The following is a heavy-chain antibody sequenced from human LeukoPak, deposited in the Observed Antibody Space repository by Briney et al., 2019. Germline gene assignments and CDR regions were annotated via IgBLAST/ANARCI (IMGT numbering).Heavy chain of an antibody. CDR3: AKDPRNSGYVNWFDP. V-gene: IGHV3-23*01. J-gene: IGHJ5*02. CDR2: ISGNGRST. CDR1: GFIFRIYA. Sequence: GSLRLSCAASGFIFRIYAMSWVRQPPGKGLEWVSTISGNGRSTYYADSVKGRFTISRDNSKNTLYLQVNSLRAEDTAVYYCAKDPRNSGYVNWFDPWGQGTLVTVSS. D-gene: IGHD5-12*01.